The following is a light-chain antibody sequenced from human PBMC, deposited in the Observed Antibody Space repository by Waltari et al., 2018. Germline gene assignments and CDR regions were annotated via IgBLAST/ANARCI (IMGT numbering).Light chain of an antibody. CDR2: AAS. CDR3: QQTYSAPPT. V-gene: IGKV1-39*01. CDR1: ESISSY. Sequence: DIQMTQSPSPLSASVGDRVTITCRASESISSYLNLYQQRPGKAPRLLIHAASSLQSGVPSRFSCSGSGTDFTLTISTLQPEDFATFYCQQTYSAPPTFGQGTRLEIK. J-gene: IGKJ2*01.